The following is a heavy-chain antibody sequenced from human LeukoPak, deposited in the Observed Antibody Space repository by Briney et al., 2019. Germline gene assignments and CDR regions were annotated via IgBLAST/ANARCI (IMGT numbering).Heavy chain of an antibody. CDR1: GGSISSSNYY. V-gene: IGHV4-39*01. J-gene: IGHJ4*03. CDR2: IYYSGST. CDR3: ASHSRKTTRYIDV. D-gene: IGHD4-11*01. Sequence: SETLSLTCTVSGGSISSSNYYWGWIRQPPGKGLEWIGSIYYSGSTYYNPSLKSRVTISLDTSKNQFSLKLSSVTAADTAVYYCASHSRKTTRYIDVWGQGTLVTVSS.